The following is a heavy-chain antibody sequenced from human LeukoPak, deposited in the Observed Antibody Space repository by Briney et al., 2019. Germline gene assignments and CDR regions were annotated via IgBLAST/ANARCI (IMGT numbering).Heavy chain of an antibody. J-gene: IGHJ3*02. D-gene: IGHD3-10*01. CDR2: ISTSSSYI. V-gene: IGHV3-21*04. CDR3: AKGVRITMIRGAFDI. CDR1: GFTFSTYS. Sequence: GGSLRLSCAASGFTFSTYSMNWVRQAPGKGLEWVSYISTSSSYIHYADSVNGRFTISRDNAKKSLFLQMNSLRPEDTALYYCAKGVRITMIRGAFDIWGQGTMVTVSS.